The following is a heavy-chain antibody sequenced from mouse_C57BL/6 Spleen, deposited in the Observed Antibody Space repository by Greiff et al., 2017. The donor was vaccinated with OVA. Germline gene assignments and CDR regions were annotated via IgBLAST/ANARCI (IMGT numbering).Heavy chain of an antibody. CDR2: ISSGSSTI. J-gene: IGHJ1*03. Sequence: EVKLVESGGGLVKPGGSLKLSCAASGFTFSDYGMHWVRQAPEKGLEWVAYISSGSSTIYYADTVKGRFTISRDNAKNTLCLQMTSLRSEDTAMYYCAKDGSSLWYFDVWGTGTTVTVSS. D-gene: IGHD1-1*01. CDR1: GFTFSDYG. V-gene: IGHV5-17*01. CDR3: AKDGSSLWYFDV.